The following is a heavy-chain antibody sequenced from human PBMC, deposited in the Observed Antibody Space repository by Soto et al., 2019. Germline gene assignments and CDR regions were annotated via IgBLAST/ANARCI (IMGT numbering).Heavy chain of an antibody. V-gene: IGHV5-51*01. CDR2: IYPGDFDT. CDR3: ARHGIVGATTSYFDY. D-gene: IGHD1-26*01. Sequence: GESLNISCKGSEYSFSTYWIAWVRQMPGKGLEWMGIIYPGDFDTRYSPSFQGQVTISADKSINTAYLQWSSLKASDTAMYYCARHGIVGATTSYFDYWGQGTQVTVSS. J-gene: IGHJ4*02. CDR1: EYSFSTYW.